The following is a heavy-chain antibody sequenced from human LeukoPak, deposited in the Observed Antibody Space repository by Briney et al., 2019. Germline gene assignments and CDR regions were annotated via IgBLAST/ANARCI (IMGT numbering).Heavy chain of an antibody. CDR2: INHSGST. CDR1: GGSFSGYY. J-gene: IGHJ6*02. CDR3: ARVGGYGDSPYYYGMDV. Sequence: PSETPSLTCAVYGGSFSGYYWSWIRQPPGKGLEWIGEINHSGSTNYNPSLKSRVTISVDTSKNQFSLKLSSVTAADTAVYYCARVGGYGDSPYYYGMDVWGQGTTVTVSS. V-gene: IGHV4-34*01. D-gene: IGHD4-17*01.